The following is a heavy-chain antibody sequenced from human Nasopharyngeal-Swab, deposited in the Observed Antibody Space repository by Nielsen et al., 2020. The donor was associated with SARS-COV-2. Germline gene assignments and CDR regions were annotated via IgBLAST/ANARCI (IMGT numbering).Heavy chain of an antibody. CDR1: GFTSSSYS. J-gene: IGHJ5*02. Sequence: GGSLRLSCAASGFTSSSYSMNWVRQAPGKGLEWVSYISSSSSTIYYADSVKGRFTISRDNAKNSLYLQMNSLRAEDTAVYYCARATRPRYCSSTSCFNWFDPWGQGTLVTVSS. D-gene: IGHD2-2*01. CDR2: ISSSSSTI. CDR3: ARATRPRYCSSTSCFNWFDP. V-gene: IGHV3-48*01.